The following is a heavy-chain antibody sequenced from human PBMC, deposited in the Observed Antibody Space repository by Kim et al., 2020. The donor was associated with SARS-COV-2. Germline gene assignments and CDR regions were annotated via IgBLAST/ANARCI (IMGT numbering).Heavy chain of an antibody. Sequence: SVKGRFTISRDNSKNTLYLQMNSLRAEDTAVYYCAKGRGVGATMLWYFDLWGRGTLVTVSS. CDR3: AKGRGVGATMLWYFDL. J-gene: IGHJ2*01. D-gene: IGHD1-26*01. V-gene: IGHV3-33*06.